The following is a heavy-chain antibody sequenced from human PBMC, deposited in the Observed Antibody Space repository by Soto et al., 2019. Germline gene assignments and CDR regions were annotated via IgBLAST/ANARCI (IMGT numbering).Heavy chain of an antibody. CDR2: ISASSTYI. J-gene: IGHJ4*02. CDR3: ARGWLRDPWMY. CDR1: GFIFSSYT. D-gene: IGHD5-12*01. V-gene: IGHV3-21*01. Sequence: EVQLVESGGGLVKPGGSLRLSCAASGFIFSSYTMNWVRQAPGKGLEWVSSISASSTYIYYADSLKGRFTISRDNAYNSLYLQMHSVRAEDTAVDYCARGWLRDPWMYWGQGTLVTVSS.